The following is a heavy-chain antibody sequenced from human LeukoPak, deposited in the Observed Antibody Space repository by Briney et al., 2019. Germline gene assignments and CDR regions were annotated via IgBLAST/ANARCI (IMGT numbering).Heavy chain of an antibody. CDR1: GFTFSSYG. Sequence: GRSLRLSCAASGFTFSSYGMHWVRQAPGKGLEWVAVIWYDGSNKYYADSVKGRFTISRDNSKNTLYLQMNSLRAEDTAVYYCAREGYCSGGSCYYYGMDVWGQGTTVTVSS. V-gene: IGHV3-33*01. CDR3: AREGYCSGGSCYYYGMDV. CDR2: IWYDGSNK. D-gene: IGHD2-15*01. J-gene: IGHJ6*02.